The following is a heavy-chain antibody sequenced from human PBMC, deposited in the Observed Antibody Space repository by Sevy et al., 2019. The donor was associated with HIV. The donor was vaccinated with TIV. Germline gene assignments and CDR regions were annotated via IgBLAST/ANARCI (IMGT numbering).Heavy chain of an antibody. D-gene: IGHD6-13*01. CDR2: IYHSGSTHYHRRTT. V-gene: IGHV4-38-2*02. CDR3: ARSSDQYTSNWRIVYYFDY. CDR1: GYSISSGYY. Sequence: SETLSLTCTVSGYSISSGYYWGWIRQPPGKGLEWIGSIYHSGSTHYHRRTTYYNPSFKSRVTISVDTSKNQFSLKVNSVTAADTAIYYCARSSDQYTSNWRIVYYFDYWGQGTLVTVSS. J-gene: IGHJ4*02.